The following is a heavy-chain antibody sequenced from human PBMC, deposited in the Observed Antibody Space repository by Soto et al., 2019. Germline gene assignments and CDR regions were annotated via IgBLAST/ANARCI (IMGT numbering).Heavy chain of an antibody. V-gene: IGHV3-23*01. CDR3: VKDWWRGGDHDTLDAFEI. CDR2: ISASGGTT. D-gene: IGHD4-17*01. Sequence: EVQLLESGGGLVQPGGALRLSCAASGFTFGNYAMSWVRHAPGKGLECGSSISASGGTTYYADAVKGHFTIARDSFTNKLFRHMKSLRADDPATYYCVKDWWRGGDHDTLDAFEIWGQGTMVTVSS. CDR1: GFTFGNYA. J-gene: IGHJ3*02.